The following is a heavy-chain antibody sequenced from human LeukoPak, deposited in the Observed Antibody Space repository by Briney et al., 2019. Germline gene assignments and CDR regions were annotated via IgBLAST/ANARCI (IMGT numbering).Heavy chain of an antibody. Sequence: GGSLRLSCAAPGFTFRSYWMSWVRQPPGKGLEWVANIKHDGGEKYYVDSVKGRFTISRDNAKNSLYLRMNSLRAEDTAVYYCARVGTAEGTLEDYWGQGTLVTVSS. CDR3: ARVGTAEGTLEDY. CDR1: GFTFRSYW. V-gene: IGHV3-7*01. D-gene: IGHD6-13*01. CDR2: IKHDGGEK. J-gene: IGHJ4*02.